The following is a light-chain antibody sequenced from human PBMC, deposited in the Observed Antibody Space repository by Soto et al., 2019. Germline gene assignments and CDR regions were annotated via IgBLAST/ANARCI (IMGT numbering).Light chain of an antibody. CDR1: QYINTR. CDR2: QTS. V-gene: IGKV3D-11*01. Sequence: EIVLTQSPATLSSFPGDRVTLSCRARQYINTRLAWYQHRPGQAPRLLIYQTSIRAAGIPARFSASESGTDFTLTISDVQPEHFAPYYSHQRQSWHRAFGQGTKVDIK. J-gene: IGKJ1*01. CDR3: HQRQSWHRA.